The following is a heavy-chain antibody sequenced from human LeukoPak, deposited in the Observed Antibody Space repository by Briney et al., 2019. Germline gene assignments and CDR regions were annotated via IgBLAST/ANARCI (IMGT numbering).Heavy chain of an antibody. D-gene: IGHD6-6*01. CDR3: ARDRGIAARAVGY. CDR1: GYSFTDYN. V-gene: IGHV1-18*04. J-gene: IGHJ4*02. CDR2: ISAYNGNT. Sequence: ASVKVSCKASGYSFTDYNMQWPRQAPGQGLEWMGWISAYNGNTNYAQKLQGRVTMTTDTSTSAAYMELRSLRSDDTAVYYCARDRGIAARAVGYWGQGTLVTVSS.